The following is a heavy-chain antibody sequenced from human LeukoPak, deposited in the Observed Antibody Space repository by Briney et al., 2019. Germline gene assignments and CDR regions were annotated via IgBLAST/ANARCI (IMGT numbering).Heavy chain of an antibody. D-gene: IGHD4-23*01. CDR1: GFTFISYW. CDR2: INQDGSEK. J-gene: IGHJ6*03. Sequence: GGSLRLSCAASGFTFISYWMSWVRQAPGKGLEWVANINQDGSEKNYVDSVKGRFTISRDNARNSLYLQMNSLRAEDTALYYCARDGDTVLTRGYYYYMDVWGKGTTVTVSS. CDR3: ARDGDTVLTRGYYYYMDV. V-gene: IGHV3-7*01.